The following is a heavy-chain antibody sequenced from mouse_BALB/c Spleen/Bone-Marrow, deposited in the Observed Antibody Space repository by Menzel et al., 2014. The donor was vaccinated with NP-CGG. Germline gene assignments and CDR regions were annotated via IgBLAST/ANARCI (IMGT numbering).Heavy chain of an antibody. D-gene: IGHD1-1*01. V-gene: IGHV1-82*01. CDR1: GYAFSSSW. CDR3: ARSYYGSSYYFDY. J-gene: IGHJ2*01. Sequence: QVQLQQSGPELVKPEASVKISCKASGYAFSSSWMNWVKQRPGQGLEWIGRIYPGDGDTNYNGKFKGKATLTADKSSSTAYMQLSSLTSVDSAVYFCARSYYGSSYYFDYWGQGTTLTVSS. CDR2: IYPGDGDT.